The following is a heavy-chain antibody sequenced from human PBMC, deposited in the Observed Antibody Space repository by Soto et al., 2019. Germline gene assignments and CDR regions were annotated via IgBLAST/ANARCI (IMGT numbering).Heavy chain of an antibody. D-gene: IGHD3-10*01. V-gene: IGHV3-23*01. CDR1: GFTFSTYG. Sequence: EVQLSESGGGLVEPGGSLRLSCAASGFTFSTYGMSWVRQAPGKGLEWVSGVSGSGDSGTGDRTYYADSVKGRFTISRDNSKNTLYLQMNNLRAEDTAVYYCAKDEKGVIADYFDCWGQGTLVTVSS. J-gene: IGHJ4*02. CDR2: VSGSGDSGTGDRT. CDR3: AKDEKGVIADYFDC.